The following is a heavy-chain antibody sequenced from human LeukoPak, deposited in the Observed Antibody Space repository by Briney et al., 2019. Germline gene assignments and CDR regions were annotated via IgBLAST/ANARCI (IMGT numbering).Heavy chain of an antibody. V-gene: IGHV3-23*01. CDR1: GFTFSSYA. Sequence: GGSLRLSCAASGFTFSSYAMSWVRQAPGKGLEWVSVISGSGGSTYYADSVKGRFTISRDNSKNTLYLQMNSLRVEDTAVYYCAKRPLGAVGYYDSSGYYGEFDYWGQGTLVTVSS. J-gene: IGHJ4*02. CDR2: ISGSGGST. CDR3: AKRPLGAVGYYDSSGYYGEFDY. D-gene: IGHD3-22*01.